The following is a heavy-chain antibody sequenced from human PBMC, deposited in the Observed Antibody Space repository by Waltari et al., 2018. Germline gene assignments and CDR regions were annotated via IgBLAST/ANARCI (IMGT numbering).Heavy chain of an antibody. J-gene: IGHJ3*02. D-gene: IGHD3-22*01. CDR1: VYSFTRYW. CDR2: IYPGDSDT. CDR3: ARGTYYYDSSGHDAFDI. V-gene: IGHV5-51*01. Sequence: EVQLVQSGAEVKKPGESLKISCKGSVYSFTRYWTGWVRQSPGKGLEWMGIIYPGDSDTRYSPSFQGQVTISADKSISTAYLQWSSLKASDTAMYYCARGTYYYDSSGHDAFDIWGQGTMVTVSS.